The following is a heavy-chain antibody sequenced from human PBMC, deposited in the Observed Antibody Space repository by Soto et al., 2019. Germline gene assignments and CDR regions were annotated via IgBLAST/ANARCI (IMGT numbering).Heavy chain of an antibody. D-gene: IGHD1-1*01. CDR2: ISAYNGDT. V-gene: IGHV1-18*04. CDR1: CYTFTSYG. J-gene: IGHJ4*02. Sequence: ASVKVSCKASCYTFTSYGISWVRQAPGQGLEWMGWISAYNGDTSYAQKFQGRVTMTTDASTSTAYMELRSLRSDYTAVYYGAGGGNWTDVNLLGYWGKGTLVTVSS. CDR3: AGGGNWTDVNLLGY.